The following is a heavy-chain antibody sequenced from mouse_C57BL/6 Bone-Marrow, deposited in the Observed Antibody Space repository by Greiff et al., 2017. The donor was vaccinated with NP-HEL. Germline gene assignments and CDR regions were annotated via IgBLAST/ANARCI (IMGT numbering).Heavy chain of an antibody. J-gene: IGHJ4*01. Sequence: EVKVVESGGGLVQPGGSLKLSCAASGFTFSDYYMYWVRQTPEKRLEWVAYISNGGGSTYYPDTVKGRFTISRDNAKNTLYLQMSRLKSEDTAMYYCARHGLPMDYGGQGTSVTVSS. CDR3: ARHGLPMDY. V-gene: IGHV5-12*01. CDR1: GFTFSDYY. CDR2: ISNGGGST. D-gene: IGHD3-1*01.